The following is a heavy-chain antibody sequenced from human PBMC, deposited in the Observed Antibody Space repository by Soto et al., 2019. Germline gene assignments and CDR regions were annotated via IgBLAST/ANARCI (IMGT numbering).Heavy chain of an antibody. Sequence: QVQLEQSGAEVKKPGSSVKVSCKASGGTLSDHGVAWLRQAPGQGLEWMGGTIPVFNTAKYAQKFQGRVTVTADKFTNIAYMELSSLRSEDTAFYFCARGVYGSGNYWTGPSDVDMWGQGTMVIVSS. CDR2: TIPVFNTA. J-gene: IGHJ3*02. D-gene: IGHD3-10*01. CDR1: GGTLSDHG. CDR3: ARGVYGSGNYWTGPSDVDM. V-gene: IGHV1-69*06.